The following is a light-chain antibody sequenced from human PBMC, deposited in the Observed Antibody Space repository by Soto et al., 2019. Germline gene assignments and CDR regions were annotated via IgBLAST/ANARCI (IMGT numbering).Light chain of an antibody. V-gene: IGKV3-20*01. CDR2: GAS. CDR3: QRYCNSYT. CDR1: QSVSSSF. Sequence: EIVLTQSPGTLSLSPGARATLSCRARQSVSSSFLAWYRQKPDQAPRHLSYGASTRAPGIPDRFSGSGSRTYVALLISRLEREDYAVYFCQRYCNSYTCGQGTKLEIK. J-gene: IGKJ2*01.